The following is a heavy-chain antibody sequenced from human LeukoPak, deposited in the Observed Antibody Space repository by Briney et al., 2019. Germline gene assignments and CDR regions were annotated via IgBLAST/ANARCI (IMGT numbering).Heavy chain of an antibody. CDR1: GGSISSGSYY. V-gene: IGHV4-30-4*08. D-gene: IGHD4-17*01. J-gene: IGHJ4*02. CDR2: IYYSGST. CDR3: ARVRGTTVTIFDY. Sequence: NPSETLSLTCTVSGGSISSGSYYWSWIRQPPGKGLEWIGYIYYSGSTYCNPSLKSRVTISVDTSKNQFSLKLSSVTAADTAVYYCARVRGTTVTIFDYWGQGTLVTVSS.